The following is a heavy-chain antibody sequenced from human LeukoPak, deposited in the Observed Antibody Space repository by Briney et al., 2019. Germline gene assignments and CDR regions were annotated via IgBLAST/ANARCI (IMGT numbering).Heavy chain of an antibody. V-gene: IGHV1-18*01. D-gene: IGHD6-13*01. CDR3: AREEIAAWVPQNWFDP. Sequence: ASVKVSCKASGYTFTSYGISWVQQAPGQGLEWMGWISAYNGNTNYAQKLQGRVTMTTDTSTSTAYMELRSLRSDDTAVYYCAREEIAAWVPQNWFDPWGQGTLVTVSS. J-gene: IGHJ5*02. CDR2: ISAYNGNT. CDR1: GYTFTSYG.